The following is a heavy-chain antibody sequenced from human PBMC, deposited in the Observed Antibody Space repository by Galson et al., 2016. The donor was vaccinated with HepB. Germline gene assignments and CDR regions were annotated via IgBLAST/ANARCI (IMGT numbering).Heavy chain of an antibody. CDR3: ARPKFEKQKAVGYEL. J-gene: IGHJ4*01. V-gene: IGHV5-51*01. CDR2: IYPGDSDT. Sequence: QSGAEVKKPGESLKISCTGSGYSFTNYWIGWVRQMPGKGLEWMGIIYPGDSDTIYNPSFRGQVTMSADNSMSTAYLQWASLRASDTAIYYCARPKFEKQKAVGYELRGHGSRVTVSS. CDR1: GYSFTNYW. D-gene: IGHD2-8*02.